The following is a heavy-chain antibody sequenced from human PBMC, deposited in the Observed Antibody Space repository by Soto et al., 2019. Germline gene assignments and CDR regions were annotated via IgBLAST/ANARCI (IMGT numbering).Heavy chain of an antibody. J-gene: IGHJ4*02. Sequence: PSETLSLTCTVSGGSISSGDYYWSWIRQPPGKGLEWIGYIYYSGSTYYNPPLKSRVTISVDTSKNQFSLKLSSVTAADTAVYYCARAHCSGGSCYPADWGQGTLVTVSS. D-gene: IGHD2-15*01. CDR1: GGSISSGDYY. CDR2: IYYSGST. CDR3: ARAHCSGGSCYPAD. V-gene: IGHV4-30-4*01.